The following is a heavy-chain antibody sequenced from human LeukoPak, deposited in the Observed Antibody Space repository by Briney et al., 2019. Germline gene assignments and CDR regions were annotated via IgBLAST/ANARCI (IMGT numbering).Heavy chain of an antibody. Sequence: PGGSLRLSCAASGLTFSSYRMHWVRQAPGKGRVWVSRINSDGSSTSYADSVKGRFTISRDNAKNTLYLQMHSLRAEDTAVYYCASYDSSGYYYVDAFDIWGQGTMVTVSS. CDR3: ASYDSSGYYYVDAFDI. CDR2: INSDGSST. D-gene: IGHD3-22*01. CDR1: GLTFSSYR. V-gene: IGHV3-74*01. J-gene: IGHJ3*02.